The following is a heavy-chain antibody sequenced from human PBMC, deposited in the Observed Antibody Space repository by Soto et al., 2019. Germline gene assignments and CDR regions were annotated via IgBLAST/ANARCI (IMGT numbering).Heavy chain of an antibody. V-gene: IGHV2-5*02. CDR2: IYWDDDK. J-gene: IGHJ4*02. CDR3: AHIVVAGLGYYFDY. CDR1: GFSLSSTRMA. D-gene: IGHD6-19*01. Sequence: QITLKESGPTLVKPTQTLTLTCTFSGFSLSSTRMAVGWIRQPPGKALEWLALIYWDDDKRYSPFLKSRLTITKDTSKTQAVLTMSNMDPADTARYYCAHIVVAGLGYYFDYWGQGTLVTVSS.